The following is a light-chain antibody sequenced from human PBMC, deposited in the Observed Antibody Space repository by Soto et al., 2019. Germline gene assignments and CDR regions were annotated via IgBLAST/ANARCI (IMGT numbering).Light chain of an antibody. CDR3: QQRSNPYT. V-gene: IGKV3-11*01. J-gene: IGKJ2*01. Sequence: EIVLTQSPATLSLSPGERATLSCRASQSVSSYLAWYQQNPGQAPRLLIYDASNRATGIPARFSGSGSGTDFTLTISSLAPEDFAVYYCQQRSNPYTFGQGTKLEIK. CDR2: DAS. CDR1: QSVSSY.